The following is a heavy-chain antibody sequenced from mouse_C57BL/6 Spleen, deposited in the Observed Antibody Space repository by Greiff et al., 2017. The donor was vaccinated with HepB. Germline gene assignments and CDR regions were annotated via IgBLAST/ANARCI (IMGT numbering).Heavy chain of an antibody. V-gene: IGHV1-4*01. J-gene: IGHJ3*01. Sequence: QVQLQQSGAELARPGASVKMSCKASGYTFTSYTMHWVKQRPGQGLEWIGYINPSSGYTKYNQKFKDKATLTADKSSSTAYMQLRSLTSEDSAVYCGARGGGDTEPGAYWGQGTLVTVSA. D-gene: IGHD1-1*01. CDR3: ARGGGDTEPGAY. CDR2: INPSSGYT. CDR1: GYTFTSYT.